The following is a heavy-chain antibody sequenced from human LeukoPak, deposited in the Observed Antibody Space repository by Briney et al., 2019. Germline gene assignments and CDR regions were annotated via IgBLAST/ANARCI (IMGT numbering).Heavy chain of an antibody. CDR1: GGSISSSRYY. Sequence: SETLSLTCTVSGGSISSSRYYWGWIRQPPGKGLVWIGSIYSSGSVYYNPSLKSRVTISLDTSKNQFSLKLSSVTAADTAVYYCSTRNILAWYFDLWGRGTLVTVSS. J-gene: IGHJ2*01. CDR3: STRNILAWYFDL. D-gene: IGHD3-9*01. V-gene: IGHV4-39*01. CDR2: IYSSGSV.